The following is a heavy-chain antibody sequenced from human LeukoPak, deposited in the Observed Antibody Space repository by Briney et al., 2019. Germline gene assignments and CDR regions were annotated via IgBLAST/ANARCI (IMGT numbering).Heavy chain of an antibody. J-gene: IGHJ4*02. CDR1: GFTFSSYW. CDR3: AKDGYFDWLFSY. CDR2: MNSDGSTT. Sequence: PGGSLRLSCAASGFTFSSYWMHWVRQAPGKGLVWVSRMNSDGSTTNYADSVKGRFTISRDNARTTVYLQMNSLRVEDTAVYYCAKDGYFDWLFSYWGQGTLVTVSS. D-gene: IGHD3-9*01. V-gene: IGHV3-74*01.